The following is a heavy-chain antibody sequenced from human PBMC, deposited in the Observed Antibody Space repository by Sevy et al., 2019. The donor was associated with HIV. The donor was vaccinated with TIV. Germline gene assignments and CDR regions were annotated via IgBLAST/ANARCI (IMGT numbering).Heavy chain of an antibody. V-gene: IGHV3-23*01. CDR2: IRGSGGST. D-gene: IGHD3-3*01. Sequence: GVSLRLSCAASGFTFSSYAMSWVRQAPGKGLEWVSAIRGSGGSTYYADSVKGRFTISRDNSKNTLYLQMNSLRAEDTAVYYCAKEPRGVVIPHFDYWGQGTLVTVSS. CDR1: GFTFSSYA. CDR3: AKEPRGVVIPHFDY. J-gene: IGHJ4*02.